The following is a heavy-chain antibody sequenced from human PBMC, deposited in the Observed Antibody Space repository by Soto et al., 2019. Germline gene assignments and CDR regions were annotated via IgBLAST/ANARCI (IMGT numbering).Heavy chain of an antibody. CDR1: GYTFSSYG. CDR2: ISTYNGNT. D-gene: IGHD6-19*01. CDR3: ARVGSGWSYFDY. Sequence: ASVKVSCKPSGYTFSSYGISWVRQAPGQGLEWMGWISTYNGNTNYAQKLQGRVTMTTDTSTSTAYMELRSLRSDDTAVYYCARVGSGWSYFDYWGQGTLVTVSS. V-gene: IGHV1-18*01. J-gene: IGHJ4*02.